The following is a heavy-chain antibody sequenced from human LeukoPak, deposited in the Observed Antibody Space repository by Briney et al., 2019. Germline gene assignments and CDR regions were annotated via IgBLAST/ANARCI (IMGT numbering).Heavy chain of an antibody. CDR1: GYSFTSYW. CDR3: ARHGASYDLWSGYHNDYYYYGMDV. J-gene: IGHJ6*02. Sequence: PGESLKISCKGSGYSFTSYWIGWVRQMPGKGLEWMGIIYPGDSDTRYSPSFQGQVTISADKSISTAYLQWSSLKASDTAMYYCARHGASYDLWSGYHNDYYYYGMDVWGQGTTVTVSS. V-gene: IGHV5-51*01. D-gene: IGHD3-3*01. CDR2: IYPGDSDT.